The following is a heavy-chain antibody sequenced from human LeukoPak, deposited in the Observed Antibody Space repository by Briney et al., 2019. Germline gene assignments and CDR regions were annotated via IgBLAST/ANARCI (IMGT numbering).Heavy chain of an antibody. Sequence: SETLSLTCNVSNSAISSFYWSWIRQPPGKGLEWLGYIYYGGTTKYNSSLESRVSMSTDASRDQFSLRLASVTAADTAVYYCARLNDFGAALDYWGQGTLVIVSS. CDR3: ARLNDFGAALDY. J-gene: IGHJ4*02. V-gene: IGHV4-59*01. D-gene: IGHD4-17*01. CDR2: IYYGGTT. CDR1: NSAISSFY.